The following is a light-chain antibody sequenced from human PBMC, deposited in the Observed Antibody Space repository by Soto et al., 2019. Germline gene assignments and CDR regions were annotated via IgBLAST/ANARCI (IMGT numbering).Light chain of an antibody. Sequence: EIVMTQSPATLSVSPGERATLSCRASQSVNSNLAWYQQKPGQPPRLLMYAASTRAAGIPARFSGSGSGTDFTLTITSLQSEDFAVYYCQHYSNWRRTFVQGTKLEIK. CDR2: AAS. J-gene: IGKJ2*01. CDR1: QSVNSN. V-gene: IGKV3-15*01. CDR3: QHYSNWRRT.